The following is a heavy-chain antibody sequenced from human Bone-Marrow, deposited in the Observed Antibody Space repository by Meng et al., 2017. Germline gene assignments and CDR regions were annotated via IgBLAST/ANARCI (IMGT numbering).Heavy chain of an antibody. CDR2: IYYSGTT. V-gene: IGHV4-30-4*01. CDR3: ARDRGGYGDISY. Sequence: QVQLRESGPGLVKPSQTLSLTCTVSNDSIRSGDYYWSWIRQPPGKGLEWIGFIYYSGTTYYNPSLKSRVTISVDTSKKQFSLNLSSVTAADTAVYYCARDRGGYGDISYWGQGTLVTISS. D-gene: IGHD4-17*01. J-gene: IGHJ4*02. CDR1: NDSIRSGDYY.